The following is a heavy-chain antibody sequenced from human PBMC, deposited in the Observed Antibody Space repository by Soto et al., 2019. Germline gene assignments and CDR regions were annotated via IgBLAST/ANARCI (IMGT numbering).Heavy chain of an antibody. Sequence: QVQLVQSGAEVKKPGASVKVSCKASGYTFTSSDITWVRQATGQGLEWMGWMNPNSGNTGYAQKFQGRVTMTRNTXXRTAYMELSSLRSEDTAVYYCARGGCIGTSCYPYYYYAMDVWGQGTTVTVSS. D-gene: IGHD2-2*01. CDR3: ARGGCIGTSCYPYYYYAMDV. CDR1: GYTFTSSD. J-gene: IGHJ6*02. CDR2: MNPNSGNT. V-gene: IGHV1-8*01.